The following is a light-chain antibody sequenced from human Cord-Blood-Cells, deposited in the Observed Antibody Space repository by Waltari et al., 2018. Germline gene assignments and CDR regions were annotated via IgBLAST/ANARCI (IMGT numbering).Light chain of an antibody. CDR1: QSISSY. V-gene: IGKV1-39*01. CDR2: AAS. CDR3: QQSYSTPYT. Sequence: IQMTKSPSSLSASVGERVTITCRASQSISSYLNWYQQKPGKPPKLLIYAASSLQSGVPSRFSGSGSGTDFTLTISSLQPEDFATYYCQQSYSTPYTFGQGTKLEIK. J-gene: IGKJ2*01.